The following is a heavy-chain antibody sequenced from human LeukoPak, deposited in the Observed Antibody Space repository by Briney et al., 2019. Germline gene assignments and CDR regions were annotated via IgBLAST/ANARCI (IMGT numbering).Heavy chain of an antibody. CDR1: GGTFSSYA. CDR3: ARGRIAAAGTVGY. Sequence: GASVKVSCKASGGTFSSYAISWVRQAPGQRLEWMGWINAGNGNTKYSQKFQGRVTITRDTSASTAYMELSSLRSEDTAVYYCARGRIAAAGTVGYWGQGTLVTVSS. CDR2: INAGNGNT. J-gene: IGHJ4*02. D-gene: IGHD6-13*01. V-gene: IGHV1-3*01.